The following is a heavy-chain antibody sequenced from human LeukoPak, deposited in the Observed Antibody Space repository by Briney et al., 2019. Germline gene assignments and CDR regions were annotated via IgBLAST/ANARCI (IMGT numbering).Heavy chain of an antibody. CDR3: ARSCGGDCYSHAEYFQH. V-gene: IGHV3-30*04. CDR2: ISYDGSNK. J-gene: IGHJ1*01. Sequence: GGSLRLSCAASGFTFSSYAMHWVRQAPGKGLEWVAVISYDGSNKYYADSVKGRFTISRDNSKNTLYLQMNSLRAEDTAVYYCARSCGGDCYSHAEYFQHWGQGTLVTVSS. CDR1: GFTFSSYA. D-gene: IGHD2-21*02.